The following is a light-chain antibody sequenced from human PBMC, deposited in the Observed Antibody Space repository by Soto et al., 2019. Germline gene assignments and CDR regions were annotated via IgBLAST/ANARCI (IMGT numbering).Light chain of an antibody. V-gene: IGKV1-12*01. Sequence: DIQMTQSPSSVSASVGDRVTITCRASQAINRYLAWYQQKPGKAPNLLIYTTSSLQSGVPSRFSGSGSGTDFTLTISRLEPEDFATYYCQQGNRFPLTFGGGTKV. CDR1: QAINRY. CDR3: QQGNRFPLT. J-gene: IGKJ4*01. CDR2: TTS.